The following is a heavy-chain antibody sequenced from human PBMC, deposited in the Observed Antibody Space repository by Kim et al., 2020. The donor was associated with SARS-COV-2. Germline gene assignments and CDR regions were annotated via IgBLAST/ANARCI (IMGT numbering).Heavy chain of an antibody. CDR1: GGSFSGYY. J-gene: IGHJ5*02. CDR2: INHSGST. D-gene: IGHD2-2*01. Sequence: SETLSLTCAVYGGSFSGYYWSWIRQPPGKGLEWIGEINHSGSTNYNPSLKSRVTISVDTSKNQFSLKLSSVTAADTAVYYCARSTLRYCSSTSCKGRWWFDPWGQGTLVTVSS. V-gene: IGHV4-34*01. CDR3: ARSTLRYCSSTSCKGRWWFDP.